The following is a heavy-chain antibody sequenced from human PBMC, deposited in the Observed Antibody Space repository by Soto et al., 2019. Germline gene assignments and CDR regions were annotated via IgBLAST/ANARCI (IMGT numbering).Heavy chain of an antibody. CDR2: ITYASNII. CDR1: GFTFSSYA. CDR3: ARARVRGVENAFDI. Sequence: GGSLRLSCAASGFTFSSYAMNLVRQAPGKGLEWVSYITYASNIIYYTDSVKGRFTTSRDNARNSLYLQMNSLRAEDTAVYYCARARVRGVENAFDIWGQGTMVTVSS. V-gene: IGHV3-48*01. J-gene: IGHJ3*02. D-gene: IGHD3-10*01.